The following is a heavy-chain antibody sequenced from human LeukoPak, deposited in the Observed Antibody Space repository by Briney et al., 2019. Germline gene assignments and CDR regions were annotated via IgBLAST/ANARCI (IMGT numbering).Heavy chain of an antibody. CDR1: GFVFSTYW. CDR3: AREAGHGMDV. V-gene: IGHV3-7*01. J-gene: IGHJ6*02. CDR2: IKYDGSDI. Sequence: GGSLRLSCAASGFVFSTYWMSWVRQAPGKGLEWVANIKYDGSDIFYADSGKGRFTISRDNTRESLFLQMNSLRAGDTAVYYCAREAGHGMDVWGQGTTVTVSS. D-gene: IGHD6-19*01.